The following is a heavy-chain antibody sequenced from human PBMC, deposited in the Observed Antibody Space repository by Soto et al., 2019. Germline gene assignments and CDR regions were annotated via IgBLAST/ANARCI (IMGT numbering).Heavy chain of an antibody. D-gene: IGHD6-25*01. J-gene: IGHJ4*02. CDR1: GVSISSYF. Sequence: SETLSLTCSVSGVSISSYFWSWIRQAPGRGLEWIGYTYHRGSTNYSPSLRSRVAISLDTSENQFSLKVNSVTAADTAVYYCARIGGYHGPLDYWGQGTPVTVSS. CDR2: TYHRGST. CDR3: ARIGGYHGPLDY. V-gene: IGHV4-59*01.